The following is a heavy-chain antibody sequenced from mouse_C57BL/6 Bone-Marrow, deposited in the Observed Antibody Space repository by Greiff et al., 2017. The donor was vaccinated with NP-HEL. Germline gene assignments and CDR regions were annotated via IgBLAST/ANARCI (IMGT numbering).Heavy chain of an antibody. Sequence: EVQLQQSGPELVKPGASVKISCKASGYTFTDYYMNWVKQSHGKSLEWIGDINPNNGGTSYNQKFKGKATLTVDKSSSTAYMELRSLTSEDSAVYYCARWDLLLRSKKSPWYFDVWGTGTTVTVSS. CDR3: ARWDLLLRSKKSPWYFDV. CDR1: GYTFTDYY. V-gene: IGHV1-26*01. D-gene: IGHD1-1*01. CDR2: INPNNGGT. J-gene: IGHJ1*03.